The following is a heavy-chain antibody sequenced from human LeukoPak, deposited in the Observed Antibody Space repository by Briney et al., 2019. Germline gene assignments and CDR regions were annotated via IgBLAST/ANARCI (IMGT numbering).Heavy chain of an antibody. D-gene: IGHD1-26*01. Sequence: SSETLSLTCTVSGGSISSGSYYWGWIRQPPGKGLEWIGSIYYSGSTYYNPSLKSRVTISVDTSKNQFSLKLSSVTAADTAVYYRARGARLNFYYMDVWGKGSTVTVSS. V-gene: IGHV4-39*01. CDR1: GGSISSGSYY. CDR2: IYYSGST. J-gene: IGHJ6*03. CDR3: ARGARLNFYYMDV.